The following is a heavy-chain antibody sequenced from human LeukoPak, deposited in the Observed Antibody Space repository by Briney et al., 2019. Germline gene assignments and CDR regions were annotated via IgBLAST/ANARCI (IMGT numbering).Heavy chain of an antibody. CDR1: GFTFSSYG. V-gene: IGHV3-30*02. D-gene: IGHD2-8*01. CDR3: AKAAYYCTNGVCYPFDY. CDR2: IRYDGSNK. Sequence: GGSLRLSCAASGFTFSSYGMHWVRQAPGKGLEWVAFIRYDGSNKYYADSVKGRFTISRDNSKNTLYLQMNSLRAEDTAVYYCAKAAYYCTNGVCYPFDYWGQGTLVTVSS. J-gene: IGHJ4*02.